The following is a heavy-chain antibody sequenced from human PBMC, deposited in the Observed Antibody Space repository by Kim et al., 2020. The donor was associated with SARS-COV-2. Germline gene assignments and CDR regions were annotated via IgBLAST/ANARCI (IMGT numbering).Heavy chain of an antibody. CDR2: INAGNGNT. V-gene: IGHV1-3*01. D-gene: IGHD3-3*01. Sequence: ASVKVSCKASGYTFTSYAMHWVRQAPGQRLEWMGWINAGNGNTKYSQKFQGRVTITRDTSASTAYMELSSLRSEDTAVYYCARDVESRYDFWSGYSIYGMDVWGQGTTVTVSS. CDR3: ARDVESRYDFWSGYSIYGMDV. CDR1: GYTFTSYA. J-gene: IGHJ6*02.